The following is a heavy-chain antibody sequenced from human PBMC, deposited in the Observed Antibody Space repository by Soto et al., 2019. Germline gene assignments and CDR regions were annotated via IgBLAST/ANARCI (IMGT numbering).Heavy chain of an antibody. J-gene: IGHJ4*02. CDR2: IYWDDDK. CDR1: GFSLRTSGVG. Sequence: SGPTLVNPTQTLTLTCTFSGFSLRTSGVGVGWIRQPPGKALEWLALIYWDDDKRYSPSLKSRLTITKDTSKNQVVLTMTNMDPVDTATYYCARRPGSGSYPNYFDYWGQGTLVTVSS. V-gene: IGHV2-5*02. D-gene: IGHD3-10*01. CDR3: ARRPGSGSYPNYFDY.